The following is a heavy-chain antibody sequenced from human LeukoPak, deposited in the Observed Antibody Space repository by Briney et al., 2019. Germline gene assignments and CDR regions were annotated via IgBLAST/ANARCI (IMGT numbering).Heavy chain of an antibody. CDR3: ARGWGPPQYYFDY. D-gene: IGHD3-16*01. CDR2: INHSGST. CDR1: GGSFSGYY. J-gene: IGHJ4*02. Sequence: SETLSLTCAVYGGSFSGYYWSWIRQPPGKGLEWIGEINHSGSTNYNPSLKSRVTISVDTSKNQFSLKLSSVTAADTAVYYCARGWGPPQYYFDYWGQGTLVTVSS. V-gene: IGHV4-34*01.